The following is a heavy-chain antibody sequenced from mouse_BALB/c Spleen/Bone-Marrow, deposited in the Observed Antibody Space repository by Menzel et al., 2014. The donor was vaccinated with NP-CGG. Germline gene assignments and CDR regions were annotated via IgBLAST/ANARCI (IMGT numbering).Heavy chain of an antibody. CDR1: GFTFSYYW. Sequence: EVKDEESGGGLAQTGGSMTLSCVASGFTFSYYWMNWVSQSPEKGLEWVAEVRLQSDNYATHYAASVKGRFTISRDDSKSSVYLQMSNLSAEDTGIYYCTMLPFYYAMDYWGQGTSVTVSS. CDR3: TMLPFYYAMDY. CDR2: VRLQSDNYAT. D-gene: IGHD5-5*01. J-gene: IGHJ4*01. V-gene: IGHV6-6*02.